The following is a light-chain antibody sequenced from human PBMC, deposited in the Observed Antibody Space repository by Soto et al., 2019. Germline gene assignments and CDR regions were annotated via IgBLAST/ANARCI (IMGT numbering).Light chain of an antibody. CDR2: KAS. Sequence: DIKMTQSPSTLSASVGDRVTITCRASQSISSWLAWYHQKPGKAPKLLIYKASSLESGVPSRFSGRGSGTEFTLTISSLQPDDLATYLCQQYNSSPFTFGPGTKVDIK. CDR1: QSISSW. V-gene: IGKV1-5*03. CDR3: QQYNSSPFT. J-gene: IGKJ3*01.